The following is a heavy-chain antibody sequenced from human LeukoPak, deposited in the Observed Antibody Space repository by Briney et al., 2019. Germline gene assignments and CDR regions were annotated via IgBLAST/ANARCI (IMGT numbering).Heavy chain of an antibody. J-gene: IGHJ3*02. CDR1: GFTFSNYA. Sequence: GSLRLSCAASGFTFSNYAMNWVRQAPGKGLEWVSVIRSSGSGGSTYYADSVKGRFTISRDNSKNTLYLQMNSLRAEDTAVYYCAKDIRSGCSLCAFDIWGQGTRVTVSS. D-gene: IGHD6-19*01. CDR3: AKDIRSGCSLCAFDI. CDR2: IRSSGSGGST. V-gene: IGHV3-23*01.